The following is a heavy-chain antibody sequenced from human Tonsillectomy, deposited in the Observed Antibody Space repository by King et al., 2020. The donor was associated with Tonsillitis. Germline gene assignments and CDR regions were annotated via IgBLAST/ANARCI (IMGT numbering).Heavy chain of an antibody. J-gene: IGHJ5*02. CDR3: AKDSSGYYGSGSYYQT. CDR2: ISWNSDNI. CDR1: GFTFDDYA. Sequence: VQLVESGGGLVQPGRSLRLSCAASGFTFDDYAMHWVRQVPGKGLEWVSDISWNSDNIDYADSLKGRFTISRDNAKNYLYLQMNSLRAEDTALYYCAKDSSGYYGSGSYYQTWGQGTLVTVSS. D-gene: IGHD3-10*01. V-gene: IGHV3-9*01.